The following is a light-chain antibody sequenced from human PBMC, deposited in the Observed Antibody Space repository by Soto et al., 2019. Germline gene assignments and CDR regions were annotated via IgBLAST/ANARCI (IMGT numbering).Light chain of an antibody. J-gene: IGKJ1*01. V-gene: IGKV3-11*01. CDR1: QSVSSY. CDR2: DAS. Sequence: EIVLTQSPATLSLSPGERATLSCRASQSVSSYLAWFQQKPGQAPRLLIYDASKRATGIPARFRGSGFGTDYTLTISSLGPEDFAVYYCQQRSMGRTFGQGTKVEIK. CDR3: QQRSMGRT.